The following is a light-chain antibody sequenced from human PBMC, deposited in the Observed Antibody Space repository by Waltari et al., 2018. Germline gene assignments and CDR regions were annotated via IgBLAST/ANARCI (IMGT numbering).Light chain of an antibody. V-gene: IGKV3-15*01. Sequence: EIVMTQSPATLSVSPGERVSLSCRASQSVRSNLAWYQQRTGQSPRLLLYGASTRATGIPARFSGSGSGTEFTLVISSLQSEDFAVYYCQQYNNWPPLTFGGGTKVEIK. CDR1: QSVRSN. CDR3: QQYNNWPPLT. J-gene: IGKJ4*01. CDR2: GAS.